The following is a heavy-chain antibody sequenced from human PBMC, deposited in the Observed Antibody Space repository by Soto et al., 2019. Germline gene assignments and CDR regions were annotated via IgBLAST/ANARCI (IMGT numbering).Heavy chain of an antibody. CDR2: ISYDGNNE. CDR3: TRGQANIVVAPITMESAFDY. V-gene: IGHV3-30-3*01. D-gene: IGHD2-2*01. J-gene: IGHJ4*02. Sequence: QVQVVESGGGVVQPGRSLRLSCAASGFTFSRYAMHWVRQAPGKGLEWVAVISYDGNNEYYGDSVKGRFIVSRDNSKNTMSLQMDSLRGEDTAIYFCTRGQANIVVAPITMESAFDYWGQGTLVTFS. CDR1: GFTFSRYA.